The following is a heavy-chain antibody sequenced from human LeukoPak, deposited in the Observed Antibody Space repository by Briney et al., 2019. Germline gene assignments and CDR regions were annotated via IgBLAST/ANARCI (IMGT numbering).Heavy chain of an antibody. D-gene: IGHD5/OR15-5a*01. J-gene: IGHJ5*02. Sequence: SETLSLTCTVSGGSISSNTYYWGWIRRPPGKGLEWIVNIHYSGSTSYNPSLNSPVSISVATSKNQFSLNLSSLTAADTAVYYCATSDTVSTYNWFDPGGQGTLVTVS. CDR2: IHYSGST. V-gene: IGHV4-39*01. CDR3: ATSDTVSTYNWFDP. CDR1: GGSISSNTYY.